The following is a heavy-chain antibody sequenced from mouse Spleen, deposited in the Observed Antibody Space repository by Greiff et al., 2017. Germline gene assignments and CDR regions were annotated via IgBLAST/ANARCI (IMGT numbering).Heavy chain of an antibody. V-gene: IGHV3-6*01. CDR2: ISYDGSN. CDR1: GYSITSGYY. Sequence: VQLQQSGPGLVKPSQSLSLTCSVTGYSITSGYYWNWIRQFPGNKLEWMGYISYDGSNNYNPSLKNRISITRDTSKNQFFLKLNSVTTEDTATYYCARGDSYWGQGTLVTVSA. J-gene: IGHJ3*01. CDR3: ARGDSY.